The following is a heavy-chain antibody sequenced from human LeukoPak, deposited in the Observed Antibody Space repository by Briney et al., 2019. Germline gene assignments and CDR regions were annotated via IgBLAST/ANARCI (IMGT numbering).Heavy chain of an antibody. V-gene: IGHV1-18*01. D-gene: IGHD3-10*01. CDR2: ISAYNGNT. CDR3: ARDVLLWFGEFLMGD. CDR1: GYTFTNYG. J-gene: IGHJ4*02. Sequence: EASVKVSCKASGYTFTNYGFSWVRQAPGQGLEWMGWISAYNGNTNYAQKLQGRVTMTTDTSTSTAYMELRSLRSDDTAVYYCARDVLLWFGEFLMGDWGQGTLVTVSS.